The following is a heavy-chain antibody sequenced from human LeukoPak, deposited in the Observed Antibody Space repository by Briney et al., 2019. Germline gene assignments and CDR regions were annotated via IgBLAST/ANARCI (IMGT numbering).Heavy chain of an antibody. J-gene: IGHJ4*02. CDR2: ISSSSSTI. D-gene: IGHD3-16*01. CDR1: GFTFTSAW. V-gene: IGHV3-48*04. Sequence: PGGSLRLSCKASGFTFTSAWMTWVRQAPGKGLEWVSYISSSSSTIYYADSVKGRFTISRDNAKNSLYLQMNSLRAEDTAVYYCARDHASWGGGYYWGQGTLVTVSS. CDR3: ARDHASWGGGYY.